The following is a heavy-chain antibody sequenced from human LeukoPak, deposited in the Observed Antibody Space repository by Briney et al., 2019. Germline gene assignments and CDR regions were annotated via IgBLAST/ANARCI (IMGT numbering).Heavy chain of an antibody. V-gene: IGHV1-2*02. D-gene: IGHD3-10*01. CDR2: INPNSGGT. CDR3: GSWDYGSGSYSPYY. J-gene: IGHJ4*02. Sequence: GASVKVSCKASGYTFTGYYIHWVRQAPGQGLEWMGWINPNSGGTKFAQKFQGRVTMTRDTSITTAYMELSGLGSDDTAVYYCGSWDYGSGSYSPYYWGQGTLVTVSS. CDR1: GYTFTGYY.